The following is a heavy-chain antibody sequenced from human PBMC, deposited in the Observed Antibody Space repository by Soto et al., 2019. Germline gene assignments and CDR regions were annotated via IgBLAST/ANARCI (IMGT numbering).Heavy chain of an antibody. CDR3: ARARPNYDFWSGYYDY. CDR2: ISSSGSTI. Sequence: GGSLRLSCAASGFTFSDYYMSWIRQAPGKGLEWVSYISSSGSTIYYADSVKGRFTISRDNAKNSLYLQMNSLRAEDTAVYYCARARPNYDFWSGYYDYWGQGTLVTISS. D-gene: IGHD3-3*01. V-gene: IGHV3-11*01. J-gene: IGHJ4*02. CDR1: GFTFSDYY.